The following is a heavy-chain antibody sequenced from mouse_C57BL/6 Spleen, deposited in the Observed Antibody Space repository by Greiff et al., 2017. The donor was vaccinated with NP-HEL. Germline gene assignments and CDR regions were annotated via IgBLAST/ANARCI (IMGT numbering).Heavy chain of an antibody. CDR2: INPYNGGT. V-gene: IGHV1-19*01. Sequence: VQLQQSGPVLVKPGASVKMSCKASGYTFTDYYMNWVKQSHGKSLEWIGVINPYNGGTSYNQKFKGKATLTVDKSSSTAYMELNSLTSEDSAVYYCARRLTGTHYFDYWGQGTTLTVSS. CDR1: GYTFTDYY. J-gene: IGHJ2*01. D-gene: IGHD4-1*01. CDR3: ARRLTGTHYFDY.